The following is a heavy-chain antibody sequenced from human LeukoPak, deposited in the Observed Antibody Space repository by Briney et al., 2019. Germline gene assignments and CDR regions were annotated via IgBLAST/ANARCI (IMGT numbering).Heavy chain of an antibody. D-gene: IGHD2-15*01. Sequence: GSLRLSCAASGFTFSDHYMDWVRQAPGKGLEWVGRARKRANSYSTEYAASVKGRFTISRDDSENSLYLQMNSLKTEDTAAYYCARATLRYCSGGSCSSFEYWGQGALVTVAS. CDR3: ARATLRYCSGGSCSSFEY. CDR1: GFTFSDHY. CDR2: ARKRANSYST. J-gene: IGHJ4*02. V-gene: IGHV3-72*01.